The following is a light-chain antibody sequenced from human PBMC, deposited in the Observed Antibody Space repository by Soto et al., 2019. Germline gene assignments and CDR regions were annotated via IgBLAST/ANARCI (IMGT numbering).Light chain of an antibody. CDR2: GAS. V-gene: IGKV3-20*01. CDR3: QQYVNSLYT. Sequence: EIVVTQSPGTLSLSPGERATLSCRASQSISSSYLAWYQQKPGQAPRLLIYGASNRATGIPDRFSGIGSGTDFTLTIIRLEPEYFAVYYCQQYVNSLYTFGQGTKLEIK. J-gene: IGKJ2*01. CDR1: QSISSSY.